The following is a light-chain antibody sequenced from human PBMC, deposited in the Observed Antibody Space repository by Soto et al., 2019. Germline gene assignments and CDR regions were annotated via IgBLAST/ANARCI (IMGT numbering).Light chain of an antibody. CDR1: SSDVGGYNY. CDR3: SSYTGSGTDV. V-gene: IGLV2-14*03. CDR2: DVS. J-gene: IGLJ1*01. Sequence: QSVLTQPASVSGSPGQSITISCTGTSSDVGGYNYVSWYQHYPGKAPKLMIFDVSNRPSGVSDRSSGSKSGDTASLTISGLQAEDEADYYCSSYTGSGTDVFGTGTKVTVL.